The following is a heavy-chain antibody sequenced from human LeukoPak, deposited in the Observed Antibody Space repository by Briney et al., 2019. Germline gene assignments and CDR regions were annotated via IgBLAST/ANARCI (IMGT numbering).Heavy chain of an antibody. V-gene: IGHV3-23*01. D-gene: IGHD6-19*01. Sequence: GGSLRLSCAASGFTFSSYSMNWVRQAPGKGLEWVSAVTGSGSSTYYADSVKGRFTISRDNSKNTLYLQLNSLRAEGTAVYYCAKVTAIAVAGTKAFDIWGQGTMVTVSS. J-gene: IGHJ3*02. CDR1: GFTFSSYS. CDR3: AKVTAIAVAGTKAFDI. CDR2: VTGSGSST.